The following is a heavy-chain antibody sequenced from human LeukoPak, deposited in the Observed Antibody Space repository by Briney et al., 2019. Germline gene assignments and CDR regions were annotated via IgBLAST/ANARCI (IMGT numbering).Heavy chain of an antibody. CDR2: FDPEDGET. CDR3: ARDPYDSSGYYYGYYYYYMDV. CDR1: GYTLTELS. D-gene: IGHD3-22*01. Sequence: ASVKVSCKVSGYTLTELSMHWVRQAPGKGLEWMGGFDPEDGETIYAQKFQGRVTMTEDTSTDTAYMELSSLRSEDTAVYYCARDPYDSSGYYYGYYYYYMDVWGKGTTVTVSS. J-gene: IGHJ6*03. V-gene: IGHV1-24*01.